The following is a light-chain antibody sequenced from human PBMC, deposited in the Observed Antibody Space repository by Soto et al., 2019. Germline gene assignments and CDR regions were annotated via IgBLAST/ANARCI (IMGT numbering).Light chain of an antibody. CDR3: QQYSDWPLT. CDR1: QSIRSN. Sequence: EIVMTQSPVTLSVSPGERATLSCRASQSIRSNFLAWYQQKPGQAPRLLIYGISTRATGIPARFSGSGSGTEFTLTISSLQSEDVAVYYCQQYSDWPLTFGGGTKVEIK. V-gene: IGKV3-15*01. CDR2: GIS. J-gene: IGKJ4*01.